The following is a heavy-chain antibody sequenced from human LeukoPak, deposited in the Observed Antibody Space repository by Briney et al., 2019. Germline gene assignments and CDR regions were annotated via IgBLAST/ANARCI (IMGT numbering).Heavy chain of an antibody. CDR2: MHYRGTT. V-gene: IGHV4-39*07. Sequence: SETLSLTCTVSGVSISSSNNFWGWIRQPPGKGLEWIGSMHYRGTTYYIPSLKSRVTISVDTSKNQFSLKLSSVTAADTAVYYCARDHTPFVSTAGFDPWGQGTLVTVSS. D-gene: IGHD6-25*01. J-gene: IGHJ5*02. CDR1: GVSISSSNNF. CDR3: ARDHTPFVSTAGFDP.